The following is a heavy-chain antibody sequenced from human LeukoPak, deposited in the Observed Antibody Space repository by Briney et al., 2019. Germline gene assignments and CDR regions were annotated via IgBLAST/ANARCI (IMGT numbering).Heavy chain of an antibody. CDR2: FDPEDGET. Sequence: ASVKVSCKVSGYTLTELSMHWVRQAPGKGLEWMGGFDPEDGETIYAQKFQGRVTMTEDTSTDTAYMELSSLRSEDTAVYYCATFTIFGVVIRPFVYWGQGTLVTVSS. CDR3: ATFTIFGVVIRPFVY. V-gene: IGHV1-24*01. D-gene: IGHD3-3*01. CDR1: GYTLTELS. J-gene: IGHJ4*02.